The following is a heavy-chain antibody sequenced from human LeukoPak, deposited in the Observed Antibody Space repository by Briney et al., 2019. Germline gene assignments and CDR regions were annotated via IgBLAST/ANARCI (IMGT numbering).Heavy chain of an antibody. V-gene: IGHV3-30-3*01. CDR1: GLRFSNYA. J-gene: IGHJ6*02. D-gene: IGHD2-21*02. CDR3: ARGAVVTVYYYTIDV. CDR2: ISHDGIRK. Sequence: GKSLSLSCAASGLRFSNYAMHWVRQPPGKGLEWVAAISHDGIRKYYADSVKGRFTFSRDNSENTLFLQMNSLRAEDTAVYYCARGAVVTVYYYTIDVWGQGTTVTVSS.